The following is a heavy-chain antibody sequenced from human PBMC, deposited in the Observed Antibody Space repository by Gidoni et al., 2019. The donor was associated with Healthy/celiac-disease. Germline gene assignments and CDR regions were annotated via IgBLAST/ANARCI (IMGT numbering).Heavy chain of an antibody. Sequence: ELQPVESGGGLVQPGGSLRLPCAASGFTFSSYEMNWVRQAPGKGLEWVSYISSSGSTIYYADSVKGRFTISRDNAKDSLYLQMDSLRAEDTAVYYCARGYSSSWNAEYFQHWGQGTLVTVSS. CDR3: ARGYSSSWNAEYFQH. J-gene: IGHJ1*01. CDR1: GFTFSSYE. CDR2: ISSSGSTI. V-gene: IGHV3-48*03. D-gene: IGHD6-13*01.